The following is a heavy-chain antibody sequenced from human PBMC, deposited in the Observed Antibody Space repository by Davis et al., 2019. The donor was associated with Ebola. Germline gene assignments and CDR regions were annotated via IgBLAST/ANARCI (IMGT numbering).Heavy chain of an antibody. J-gene: IGHJ5*02. CDR2: IYHSGST. V-gene: IGHV4-30-2*01. CDR1: SGSISSGDYS. Sequence: PSETLSLTCTVSSGSISSGDYSWSWIRQPPGKGLEWIGYIYHSGSTYYNPSLKSRVTISVDRSKNQFSLKLSSVTAADTAVYYCARSSYYYDSSGPNWFDPWGQGTLVTVSS. CDR3: ARSSYYYDSSGPNWFDP. D-gene: IGHD3-22*01.